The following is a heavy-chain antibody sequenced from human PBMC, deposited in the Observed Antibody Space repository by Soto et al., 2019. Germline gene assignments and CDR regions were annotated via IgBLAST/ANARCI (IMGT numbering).Heavy chain of an antibody. CDR2: IKSKSDGGTR. CDR3: TTDSDSPINY. V-gene: IGHV3-15*01. CDR1: GFTFIKAW. J-gene: IGHJ4*02. Sequence: GGSLRLSCAASGFTFIKAWISWVRQAPGKGLDWVGRIKSKSDGGTRDYSAPVKGIFTISRDDSKNTLYLQMNSLKTEDTAVYFCTTDSDSPINYWGQGTQVTVSS.